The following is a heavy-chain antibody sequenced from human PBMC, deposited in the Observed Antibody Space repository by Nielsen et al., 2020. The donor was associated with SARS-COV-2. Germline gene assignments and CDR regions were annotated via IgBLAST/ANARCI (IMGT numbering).Heavy chain of an antibody. V-gene: IGHV4-31*02. J-gene: IGHJ6*03. CDR2: ISHTGSI. Sequence: WIRQPPGKGLEWIGHISHTGSIHFNPSLRSRITMSKDTSKNQFSLTVTSVTAADTAVYYCVRGRDDEGFYYHYYYMDVWGTGTTVTVSS. CDR3: VRGRDDEGFYYHYYYMDV.